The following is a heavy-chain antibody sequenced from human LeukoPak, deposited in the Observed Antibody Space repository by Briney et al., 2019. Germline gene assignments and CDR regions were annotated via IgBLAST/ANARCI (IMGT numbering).Heavy chain of an antibody. CDR2: ISGSGGST. V-gene: IGHV3-23*01. CDR1: GFTFSSYA. J-gene: IGHJ4*02. D-gene: IGHD6-6*01. Sequence: GGSLRLSCAASGFTFSSYAMSWVRQAPGKGLEWVSAISGSGGSTYYADSVKGRFTISRDNSKNTLYLQMNSLRAEVTAVYYCAKVSSSSPYFDYWGQGTLVTVSS. CDR3: AKVSSSSPYFDY.